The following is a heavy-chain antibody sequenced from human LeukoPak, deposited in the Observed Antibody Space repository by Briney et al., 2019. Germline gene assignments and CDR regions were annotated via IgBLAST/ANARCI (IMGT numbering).Heavy chain of an antibody. J-gene: IGHJ4*02. CDR1: GYTFTSYG. D-gene: IGHD3-16*02. Sequence: GASVKVSCKASGYTFTSYGVSWVRQAPGQGLEWMGWISAYNGNTNYAQKLQGRVTMTTDTSTSTAYMELRSLRSDDTAVYYCASGAGLRLGELSLYPFDYWGQGTLVTVSS. CDR3: ASGAGLRLGELSLYPFDY. V-gene: IGHV1-18*01. CDR2: ISAYNGNT.